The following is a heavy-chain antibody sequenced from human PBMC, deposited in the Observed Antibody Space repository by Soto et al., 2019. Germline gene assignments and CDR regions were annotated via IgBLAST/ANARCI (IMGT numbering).Heavy chain of an antibody. D-gene: IGHD1-1*01. CDR2: IYQSESN. V-gene: IGHV4-30-2*01. CDR3: ERRWGTTFDY. CDR1: GGSIAIRGFS. J-gene: IGHJ4*02. Sequence: TMSLTCVVSGGSIAIRGFSCTWLRQPPGKGLEWMEYIYQSESNIYNPALKSRVTISVDKSKNQFSLKLTSVTAADTAVYYCERRWGTTFDYWGQGTLVTVSS.